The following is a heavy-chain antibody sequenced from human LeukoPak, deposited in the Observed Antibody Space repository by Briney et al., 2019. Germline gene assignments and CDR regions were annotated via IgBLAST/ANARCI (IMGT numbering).Heavy chain of an antibody. D-gene: IGHD2-15*01. CDR2: INPRDGGT. CDR1: GYTFTDYY. V-gene: IGHV1-2*02. J-gene: IGHJ4*02. Sequence: ASVKVSCKGSGYTFTDYYLHWVRQAPGQGLEWVGYINPRDGGTSSPPYFRGRVTMTTDASSSTVYMELSRLTSDDTAIYYCAREGNGLLSKDLDYWGQGTLVTVSS. CDR3: AREGNGLLSKDLDY.